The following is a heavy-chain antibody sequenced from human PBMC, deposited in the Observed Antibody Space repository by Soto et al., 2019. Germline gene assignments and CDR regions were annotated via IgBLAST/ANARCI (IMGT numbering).Heavy chain of an antibody. CDR2: IIPIFGTA. CDR1: GGTFSSYA. J-gene: IGHJ6*02. V-gene: IGHV1-69*13. Sequence: GASVKVSCKASGGTFSSYAISWVRQAPGQGLEWMGGIIPIFGTANYAQKFQGRVTITADESTSTAYMELSSLRSEDTAVYYCARIRVLNYYYGMDVWGQGTTVTVSS. D-gene: IGHD2-15*01. CDR3: ARIRVLNYYYGMDV.